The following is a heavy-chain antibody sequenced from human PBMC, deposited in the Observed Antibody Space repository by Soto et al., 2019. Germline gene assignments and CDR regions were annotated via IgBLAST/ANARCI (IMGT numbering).Heavy chain of an antibody. CDR2: IDPSDSYT. J-gene: IGHJ4*02. V-gene: IGHV5-10-1*01. CDR3: ARHGVPYYYGSGSYPSFPETTYPFDY. D-gene: IGHD3-10*01. Sequence: PGESLKISCKGSGYSSTSYWISWVRQMPGKGLEWMGRIDPSDSYTNYSPSFQGHVTISADKSISTAYLQWSSLKASDTAMYYCARHGVPYYYGSGSYPSFPETTYPFDYWGQGTLVTVSS. CDR1: GYSSTSYW.